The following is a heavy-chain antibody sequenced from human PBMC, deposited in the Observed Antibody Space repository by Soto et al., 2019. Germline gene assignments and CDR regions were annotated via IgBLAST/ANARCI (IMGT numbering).Heavy chain of an antibody. J-gene: IGHJ4*02. Sequence: SVKVSCKASGGTFSSYAISWVRQAPGQGLEWMGGIIPIFGTANYAQKLQGRVTITTDESTSTAYMELRSLRSDDTAVYYCARDSAWIQLWSNFDYWGQGTLVTVSS. CDR2: IIPIFGTA. CDR1: GGTFSSYA. V-gene: IGHV1-69*05. D-gene: IGHD5-18*01. CDR3: ARDSAWIQLWSNFDY.